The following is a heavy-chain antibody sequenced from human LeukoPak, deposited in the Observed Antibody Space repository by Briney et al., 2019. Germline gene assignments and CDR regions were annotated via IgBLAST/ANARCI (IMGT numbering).Heavy chain of an antibody. D-gene: IGHD1-26*01. CDR2: ISTSDYL. V-gene: IGHV3-21*01. Sequence: GGSLRLSCAASGFTFSAYGMHWVRQAPGKGLEWGSSISTSDYLDHADSLKGRFTISRDNAKKSLYLQMSSLRVEDTAVYYCARVSVGATTDFDYWGQGTLVTVSS. CDR1: GFTFSAYG. CDR3: ARVSVGATTDFDY. J-gene: IGHJ4*02.